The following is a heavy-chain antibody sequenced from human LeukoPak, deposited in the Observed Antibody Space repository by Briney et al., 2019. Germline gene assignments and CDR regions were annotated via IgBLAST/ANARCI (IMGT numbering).Heavy chain of an antibody. V-gene: IGHV1-3*01. J-gene: IGHJ6*02. CDR2: INAGNGNT. CDR3: ARVEDGAYYYYYGMDV. CDR1: GYTFTSYA. Sequence: ASVRVSCKASGYTFTSYAMHWVRQAPGQRLEWMGWINAGNGNTKYSQKFQGRVTITRDTSASTAYMELSSLRSEDTAVYYCARVEDGAYYYYYGMDVWGQGTTVTVSS. D-gene: IGHD3-10*01.